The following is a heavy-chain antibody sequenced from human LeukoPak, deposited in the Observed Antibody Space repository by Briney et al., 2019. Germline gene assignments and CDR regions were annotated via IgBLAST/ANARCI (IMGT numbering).Heavy chain of an antibody. Sequence: SVKVSCKASGGTFSSYAISWVRQAPGQGLEWMGGIIPIFDTANYAQKFQGRVAITADESTSTAYMELSSLRSEDTAVYYCARGRRANIVATGFDYWGQGTLVAVSS. J-gene: IGHJ4*02. CDR3: ARGRRANIVATGFDY. CDR2: IIPIFDTA. CDR1: GGTFSSYA. D-gene: IGHD5-12*01. V-gene: IGHV1-69*13.